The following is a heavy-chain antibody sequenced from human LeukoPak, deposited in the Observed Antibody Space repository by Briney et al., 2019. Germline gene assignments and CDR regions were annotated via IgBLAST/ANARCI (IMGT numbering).Heavy chain of an antibody. V-gene: IGHV1-18*01. CDR2: ISAYNGNT. D-gene: IGHD4-11*01. CDR1: GYTFTSYG. Sequence: ASVKVSCKASGYTFTSYGISWVRQAPGQGLEWMGWISAYNGNTNYAQKFQGRVTITADESTSTAYMELSSLRSEDTAVYYCARDEGRRVRVTTTDYYYMDVWGKGTTVTVSS. J-gene: IGHJ6*03. CDR3: ARDEGRRVRVTTTDYYYMDV.